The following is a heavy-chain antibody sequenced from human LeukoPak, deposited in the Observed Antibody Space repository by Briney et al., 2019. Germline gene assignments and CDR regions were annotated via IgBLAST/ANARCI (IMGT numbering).Heavy chain of an antibody. CDR2: ISGSGDST. Sequence: PGGSLRLSCAASGFTFSNYAMSWVRQAPGKGLEWVSGISGSGDSTYYADSVKGRFTISRDNSKNTLYLQMSSLRAEDTAVYYCAKDSTFGVVTAEYFQYWGQGTLVTVSS. CDR3: AKDSTFGVVTAEYFQY. CDR1: GFTFSNYA. D-gene: IGHD3-3*01. V-gene: IGHV3-23*01. J-gene: IGHJ1*01.